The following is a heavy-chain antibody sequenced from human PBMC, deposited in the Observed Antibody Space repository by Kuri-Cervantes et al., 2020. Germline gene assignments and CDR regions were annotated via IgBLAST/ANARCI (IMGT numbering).Heavy chain of an antibody. CDR2: ISRSGGTT. D-gene: IGHD6-13*01. J-gene: IGHJ4*02. CDR1: GFILSSYA. Sequence: GESLKISCTASGFILSSYAMTWVRQAPGKGLEWVSTISRSGGTTYYADSVKGRFTISRDVSKSTLCLQMNSLRAEDTAVYYCAKGVLDYSGSWATFDCWGQGTLVTVSS. CDR3: AKGVLDYSGSWATFDC. V-gene: IGHV3-23*01.